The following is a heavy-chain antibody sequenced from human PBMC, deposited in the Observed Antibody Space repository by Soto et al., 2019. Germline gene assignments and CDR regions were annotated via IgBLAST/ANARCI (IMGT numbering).Heavy chain of an antibody. D-gene: IGHD4-17*01. CDR2: INHSGST. V-gene: IGHV4-34*01. J-gene: IGHJ6*03. CDR3: ARGIGKQGDYVNQDPDNYYYYYYMDV. Sequence: SETLSLTYAVYGVTFSGYYWSCIRQPPGKGLEWIGEINHSGSTNYNPSLKSRVTISVDTSKNQFSLKLSSVTAADTAVYYCARGIGKQGDYVNQDPDNYYYYYYMDVWGKGTTVTVSS. CDR1: GVTFSGYY.